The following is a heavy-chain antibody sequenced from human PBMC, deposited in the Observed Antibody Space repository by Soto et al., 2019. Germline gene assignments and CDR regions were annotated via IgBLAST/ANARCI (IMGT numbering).Heavy chain of an antibody. CDR3: ARHVDSSGYIDP. V-gene: IGHV5-10-1*01. Sequence: PGESLKISCKGSGYSFTSYGISWVRQMPGKGLEWMGRIDPSDSYTNYSPSFQGHVTISADKSISTAYLQWSSLKASDTAMYYCARHVDSSGYIDPWGQGTLVTVSS. D-gene: IGHD3-22*01. J-gene: IGHJ5*02. CDR1: GYSFTSYG. CDR2: IDPSDSYT.